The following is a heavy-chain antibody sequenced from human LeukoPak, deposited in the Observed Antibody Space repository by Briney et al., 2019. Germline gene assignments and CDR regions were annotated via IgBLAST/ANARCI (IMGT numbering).Heavy chain of an antibody. CDR1: GDSISSYY. J-gene: IGHJ4*02. D-gene: IGHD3-10*01. Sequence: SETLSLTCTVAGDSISSYYWSWIRQPPGKGLGWIGYIYYSGSTNYNPSLKSRVTISVDTSKNQFSLKLSSVTAADTAVYYCARSGVGRWFGGKLDYWGQGTLVTVSS. V-gene: IGHV4-59*01. CDR2: IYYSGST. CDR3: ARSGVGRWFGGKLDY.